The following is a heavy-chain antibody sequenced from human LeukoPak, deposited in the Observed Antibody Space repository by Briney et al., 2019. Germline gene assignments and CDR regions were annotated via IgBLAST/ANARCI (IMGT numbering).Heavy chain of an antibody. CDR3: ARGLGAFYAFDI. CDR1: GGSFSGYY. CDR2: INHSGST. V-gene: IGHV4-34*01. D-gene: IGHD3-10*01. Sequence: SETLSLTCAVYGGSFSGYYWSWIRQPPGKGLEWIGEINHSGSTNYNPSLKSRVTISVDTSKNKFPLKLSSVTAADTAVYYCARGLGAFYAFDIWGQGTMVTISS. J-gene: IGHJ3*02.